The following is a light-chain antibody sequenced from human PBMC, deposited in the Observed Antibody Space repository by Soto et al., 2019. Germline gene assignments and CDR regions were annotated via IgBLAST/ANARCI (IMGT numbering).Light chain of an antibody. Sequence: EIVLTQSPGTLSLSPGERATLSCRASQRVSSSYLAWYQQKPGQAPRLLIYGSSSRATGIPDRFSGSGSGTDFPLTISRLEPEDFAVYYCQKYGSSPWTFGQGTKVEI. J-gene: IGKJ1*01. CDR1: QRVSSSY. CDR3: QKYGSSPWT. CDR2: GSS. V-gene: IGKV3-20*01.